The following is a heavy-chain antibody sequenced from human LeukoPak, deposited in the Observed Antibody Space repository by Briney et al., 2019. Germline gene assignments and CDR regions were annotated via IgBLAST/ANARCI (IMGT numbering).Heavy chain of an antibody. CDR3: AKAIGDGYNTGFDY. D-gene: IGHD5-24*01. V-gene: IGHV3-9*01. J-gene: IGHJ4*02. CDR1: GFTFDDYA. Sequence: GGSLRLSCAASGFTFDDYAMHWVRQAPGKGLEWVSGISWNSGSIGYADSVKGRFTISRDNAKNSLYLQMNSLRAEDTALYYCAKAIGDGYNTGFDYWGQGTLVTVSS. CDR2: ISWNSGSI.